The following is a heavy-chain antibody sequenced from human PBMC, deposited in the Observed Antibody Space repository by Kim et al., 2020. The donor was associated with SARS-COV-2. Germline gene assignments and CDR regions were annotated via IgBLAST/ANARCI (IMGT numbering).Heavy chain of an antibody. Sequence: TYAEDSVKGRFPITRNNSKNTLYLQLNSLRAEDTAVYYCAKEGIAVAGPYWGQGTLVTVSS. D-gene: IGHD6-19*01. CDR2: T. J-gene: IGHJ4*02. CDR3: AKEGIAVAGPY. V-gene: IGHV3-23*01.